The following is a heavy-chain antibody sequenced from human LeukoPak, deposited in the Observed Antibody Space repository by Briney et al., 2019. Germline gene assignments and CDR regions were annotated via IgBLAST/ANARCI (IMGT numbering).Heavy chain of an antibody. Sequence: GGSLRLSCAASGFTFSTFAMIWVRQPPGQGLEWVSSIFPSGGEIHYADSVRGRFTISRDNSKSTLSLQMNSLRAEDTAIYYCATYRQVLLPFESWGQGTLVTVSS. V-gene: IGHV3-23*01. J-gene: IGHJ4*02. CDR3: ATYRQVLLPFES. D-gene: IGHD2-8*02. CDR2: IFPSGGEI. CDR1: GFTFSTFA.